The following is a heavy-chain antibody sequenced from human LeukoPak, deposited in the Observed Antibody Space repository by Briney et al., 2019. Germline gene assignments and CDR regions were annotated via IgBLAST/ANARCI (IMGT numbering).Heavy chain of an antibody. Sequence: GGSLRLSCAASGFTFSSYGMSWVRQAPGKGLEWVSAIIGSGDSTYYADSVKGRFTISRDKSKDTLYLQMNSLRAKDTAVYYCAKGPSGYVRYFDYWGQGTLVTVSS. V-gene: IGHV3-23*01. J-gene: IGHJ4*02. CDR3: AKGPSGYVRYFDY. CDR1: GFTFSSYG. D-gene: IGHD5-12*01. CDR2: IIGSGDST.